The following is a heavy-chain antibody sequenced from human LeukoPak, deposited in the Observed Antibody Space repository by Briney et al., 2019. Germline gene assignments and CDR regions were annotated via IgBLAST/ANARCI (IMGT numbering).Heavy chain of an antibody. Sequence: PSETLSLTCAVYGGSFSGYYWSWIRQPPGKGLEWIGEINHSGSTNSNPSLKSRVTISVDTSKNQFSLNLSSVTAADTAVYYCARGLEAFSSGTFDYWGQGTLVTVSS. V-gene: IGHV4-34*01. J-gene: IGHJ4*02. D-gene: IGHD6-19*01. CDR3: ARGLEAFSSGTFDY. CDR1: GGSFSGYY. CDR2: INHSGST.